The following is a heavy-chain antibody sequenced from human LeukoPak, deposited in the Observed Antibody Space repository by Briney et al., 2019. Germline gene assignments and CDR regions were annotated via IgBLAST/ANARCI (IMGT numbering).Heavy chain of an antibody. J-gene: IGHJ4*02. D-gene: IGHD2-15*01. CDR2: IYPGDSDT. CDR1: GYCFPSYW. CDR3: ARQVAAAARSFDY. Sequence: GESLKISCRGSGYCFPSYWIGWVRQMPGRGLEWMGIIYPGDSDTKYSPSFQGQVTISADRSISTTYLQWSSLKASDTAMYYCARQVAAAARSFDYWGQGTLVTVSS. V-gene: IGHV5-51*01.